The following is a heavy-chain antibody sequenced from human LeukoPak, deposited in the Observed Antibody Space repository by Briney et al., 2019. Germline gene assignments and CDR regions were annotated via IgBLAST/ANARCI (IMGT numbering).Heavy chain of an antibody. CDR3: ATGLGSRQDY. V-gene: IGHV1-24*01. D-gene: IGHD6-13*01. CDR2: FDPEDGET. J-gene: IGHJ4*02. CDR1: GYTLTELS. Sequence: ASVNVSCKVSGYTLTELSMHWVRQAPGKGLEWMGGFDPEDGETIYTQKFQGRVTMTEDTSTDTAYMELSSLRSEDTAVYYCATGLGSRQDYWGQGTLVTVSS.